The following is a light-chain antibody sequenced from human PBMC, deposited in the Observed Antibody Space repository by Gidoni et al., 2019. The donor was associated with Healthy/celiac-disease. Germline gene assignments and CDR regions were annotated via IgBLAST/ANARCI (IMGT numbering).Light chain of an antibody. V-gene: IGLV1-40*01. J-gene: IGLJ1*01. Sequence: QSVLTQPPSVSGAPGQRVTISCTGSSSTIGAGYDVHWYQQLPGTAPKLLIYGNSNRPSGVPDRFSGSKSGASASLASTGLQAEDEADYYCQSYDSSLSGYVFGTGTKVTVL. CDR3: QSYDSSLSGYV. CDR2: GNS. CDR1: SSTIGAGYD.